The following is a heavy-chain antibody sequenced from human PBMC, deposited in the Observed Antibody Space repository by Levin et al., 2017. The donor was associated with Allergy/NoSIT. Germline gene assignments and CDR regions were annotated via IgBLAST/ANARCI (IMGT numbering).Heavy chain of an antibody. V-gene: IGHV3-23*01. D-gene: IGHD5-12*01. CDR2: ISGSGGST. J-gene: IGHJ4*02. CDR1: GFTFSSYA. CDR3: AKERPGGYDLAEFDY. Sequence: SCAASGFTFSSYAMSWVRQAPGKGLEWVAAISGSGGSTYYADSVKGRFTIPRDKSKNTLYLQMNSLRAEDTAVYYGAKERPGGYDLAEFDYWGQGTLVTVSS.